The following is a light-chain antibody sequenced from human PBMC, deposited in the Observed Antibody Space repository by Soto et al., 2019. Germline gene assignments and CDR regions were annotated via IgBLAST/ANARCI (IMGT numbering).Light chain of an antibody. CDR1: QSVRSSD. J-gene: IGKJ2*01. CDR3: QQYGSAPYT. CDR2: GAS. V-gene: IGKV3-20*01. Sequence: EIVLTQSTGTLSLSPGERATLSCRASQSVRSSDLAWYQQKPGQAPRLLIYGASSRATGIPDRFSGSGSGTDFTLTISRLEPEDFAVYYCQQYGSAPYTFGQGTKLEIK.